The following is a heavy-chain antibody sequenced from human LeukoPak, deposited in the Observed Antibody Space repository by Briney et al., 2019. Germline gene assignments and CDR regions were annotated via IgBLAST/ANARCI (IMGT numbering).Heavy chain of an antibody. J-gene: IGHJ4*02. Sequence: ASVKVSCKASGYTFTRYGISWVRQAPGQGLEWMGWISVYNGNTNDTQKVQGRVTMTTETSTSTAYMELRSLRSDDTAVYYCARDYSRGDPDYWGQGTLVTVSS. CDR1: GYTFTRYG. D-gene: IGHD6-19*01. V-gene: IGHV1-18*01. CDR3: ARDYSRGDPDY. CDR2: ISVYNGNT.